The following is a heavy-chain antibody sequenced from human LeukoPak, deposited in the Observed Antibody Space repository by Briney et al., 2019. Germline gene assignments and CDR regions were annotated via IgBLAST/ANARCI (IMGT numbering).Heavy chain of an antibody. D-gene: IGHD1-26*01. Sequence: GGSLRLSCAASGFTFSNYSMNWVRQAPGKGLEWVSSISSSSSYIYYADSVKGRFTISRDKSKNTLYLQMNSLRAEDTAVYYCAKDFRYSGSHGDAFDIWGQGTMVTVSS. CDR2: ISSSSSYI. V-gene: IGHV3-21*04. CDR3: AKDFRYSGSHGDAFDI. CDR1: GFTFSNYS. J-gene: IGHJ3*02.